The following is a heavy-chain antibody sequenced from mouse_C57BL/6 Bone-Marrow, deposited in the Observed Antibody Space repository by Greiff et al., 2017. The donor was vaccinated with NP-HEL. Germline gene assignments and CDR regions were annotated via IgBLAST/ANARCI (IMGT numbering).Heavy chain of an antibody. D-gene: IGHD2-4*01. J-gene: IGHJ3*01. Sequence: EVQVVESGGDLVKPGGSLKLSCAASGFTFSSYGMSWVRQTPDKRLEWVATISSGGSYTYYPDSVKGRFTISIDNAKNTLYLQMSSLKSEDTAMYYCASPYDYDVAWFAYWGQGTLVTVSA. CDR1: GFTFSSYG. V-gene: IGHV5-6*01. CDR2: ISSGGSYT. CDR3: ASPYDYDVAWFAY.